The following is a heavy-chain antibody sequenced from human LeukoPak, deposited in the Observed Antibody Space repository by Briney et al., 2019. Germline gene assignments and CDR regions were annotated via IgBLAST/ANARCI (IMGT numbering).Heavy chain of an antibody. Sequence: SETLSLTCTVSGGSISSYYWSWIRQPPGEGLEWIGYIYYSGSTNYNPSLKSRVTISVDTSKNQFSLKLSSVTAADTAVYYCARGSLAAAGDVFDYWGQGTLVTVSS. D-gene: IGHD6-13*01. CDR3: ARGSLAAAGDVFDY. J-gene: IGHJ4*02. V-gene: IGHV4-59*01. CDR2: IYYSGST. CDR1: GGSISSYY.